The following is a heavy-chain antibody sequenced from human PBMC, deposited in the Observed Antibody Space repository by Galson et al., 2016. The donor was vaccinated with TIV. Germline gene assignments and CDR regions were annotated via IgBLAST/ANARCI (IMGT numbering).Heavy chain of an antibody. V-gene: IGHV3-30*04. CDR2: ISPDGRQK. CDR3: ARERGIRDYDSGLDY. J-gene: IGHJ4*02. CDR1: GFTFSRSA. Sequence: SLRLSCAASGFTFSRSAIHWVRQAPGKGLEWVAVISPDGRQKYYGESVRGRFTISRDNSKSTVYVQLDSLRADDTAKYYCARERGIRDYDSGLDYGGQGTPVIVSS. D-gene: IGHD5-12*01.